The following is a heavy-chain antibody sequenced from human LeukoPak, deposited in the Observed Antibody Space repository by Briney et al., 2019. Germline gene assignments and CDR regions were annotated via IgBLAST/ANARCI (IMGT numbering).Heavy chain of an antibody. CDR3: ARGMATKYNWFDP. V-gene: IGHV3-7*01. D-gene: IGHD5-12*01. J-gene: IGHJ5*02. CDR2: IKQDGSEK. Sequence: GGSLRLSCAASGFTFSSYWMSWVRQAPGKGLEWVANIKQDGSEKYYVDSVKGRFTISRDNAKNSLYLQMNSLRAEDTAVYYCARGMATKYNWFDPWGQGTLVTVSS. CDR1: GFTFSSYW.